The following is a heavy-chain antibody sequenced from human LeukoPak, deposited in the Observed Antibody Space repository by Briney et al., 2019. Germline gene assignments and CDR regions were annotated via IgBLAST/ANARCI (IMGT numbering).Heavy chain of an antibody. CDR3: ARQGYSSGWYDY. J-gene: IGHJ4*02. CDR1: GGSISSYY. V-gene: IGHV4-59*08. D-gene: IGHD6-19*01. CDR2: IYYSGST. Sequence: SEALSLTCTVSGGSISSYYWSWIRQPPGKGLEWIGYIYYSGSTNYNPSLKSRVTISVDTSKNQFSLKLSSVTAADTAVYYCARQGYSSGWYDYWGQGTLVTVSS.